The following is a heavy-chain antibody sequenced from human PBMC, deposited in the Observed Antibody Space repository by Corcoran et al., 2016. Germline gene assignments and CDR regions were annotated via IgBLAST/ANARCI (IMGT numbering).Heavy chain of an antibody. CDR2: INAGNGNT. V-gene: IGHV1-3*01. D-gene: IGHD3-3*01. Sequence: QVQLVQSGAEVKKPGASVKVSCKASGYTFTSYAMHWVRQAPGQRLEWMGWINAGNGNTKYSQKFQGRVTITRDTSASTAYMELSSLRSEDTAVYYCARGLDDFGSGYPLGGMDVWGQGTTVTVSS. CDR1: GYTFTSYA. J-gene: IGHJ6*02. CDR3: ARGLDDFGSGYPLGGMDV.